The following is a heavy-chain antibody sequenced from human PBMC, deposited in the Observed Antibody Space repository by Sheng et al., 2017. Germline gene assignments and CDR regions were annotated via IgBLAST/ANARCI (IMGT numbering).Heavy chain of an antibody. CDR2: ISYDGSNK. Sequence: QVQLVESGGGVVQPGRSLRLSCAASGFTFSSYGMHWVRQAPGKGLEWVAVISYDGSNKYYADSVKGRFTISRDNSKNTLYLQMNSLRAEDTAVYYCAKDEGGSSGWCDYWGQGTLVTVSS. CDR3: AKDEGGSSGWCDY. CDR1: GFTFSSYG. J-gene: IGHJ4*02. D-gene: IGHD6-19*01. V-gene: IGHV3-30*18.